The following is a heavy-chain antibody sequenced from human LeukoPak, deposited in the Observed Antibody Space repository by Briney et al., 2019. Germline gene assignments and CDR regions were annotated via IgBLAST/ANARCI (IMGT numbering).Heavy chain of an antibody. J-gene: IGHJ6*02. CDR3: TRDAGSGTSNSYGMDV. D-gene: IGHD2-2*01. V-gene: IGHV4-39*01. Sequence: PSETLSLTCTVSGGSISSSSYSWGWIRPPPGEGLEWIGSIFYSGNTYYNPSLKSRVTISVDTSKNQFSLKLRSVTAADTTVYDSTRDAGSGTSNSYGMDVWSQGTTVTVSS. CDR2: IFYSGNT. CDR1: GGSISSSSYS.